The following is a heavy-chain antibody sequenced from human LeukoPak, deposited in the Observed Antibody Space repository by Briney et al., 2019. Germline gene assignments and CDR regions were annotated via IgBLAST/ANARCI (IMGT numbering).Heavy chain of an antibody. CDR2: ISSSGSTI. D-gene: IGHD3-10*01. CDR3: ARRITRTMVRGVIITYYGMDV. Sequence: GGSLRLSCAASGFTFSSYEMNWVRQAPGKGLEWVSYISSSGSTIYYADSVKGRFTISRDNAKNSLYLQMNSLRAEDTAVYYCARRITRTMVRGVIITYYGMDVWGQGSTVTVSS. J-gene: IGHJ6*02. V-gene: IGHV3-48*03. CDR1: GFTFSSYE.